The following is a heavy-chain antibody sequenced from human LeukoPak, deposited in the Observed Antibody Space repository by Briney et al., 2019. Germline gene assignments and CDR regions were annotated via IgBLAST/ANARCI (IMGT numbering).Heavy chain of an antibody. Sequence: GGSLRLSCAASGFTFSSYEMNWVRQAPGKGLEWVSYISASGSSIYYADSVKGRFTISRDNAKNSLYLQMNSLRAEDTAVYYCARDRGTTMVRSFDIWGQGTMITVSS. CDR2: ISASGSSI. J-gene: IGHJ3*02. D-gene: IGHD4/OR15-4a*01. CDR1: GFTFSSYE. V-gene: IGHV3-48*03. CDR3: ARDRGTTMVRSFDI.